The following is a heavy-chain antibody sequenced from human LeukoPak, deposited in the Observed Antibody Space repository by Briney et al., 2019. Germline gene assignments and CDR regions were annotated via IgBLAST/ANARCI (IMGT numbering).Heavy chain of an antibody. CDR3: ARAAYCGGDCYTFDY. CDR2: IIPIFGTT. J-gene: IGHJ4*02. CDR1: GGTFSSYA. Sequence: GASVKVSCKASGGTFSSYAISWVRQAPGQGLEWMGRIIPIFGTTNYAQKFQGRVTITTDESTSTAYMELSSLRSEDTAVYYCARAAYCGGDCYTFDYWGQGTLVTVSS. D-gene: IGHD2-21*01. V-gene: IGHV1-69*05.